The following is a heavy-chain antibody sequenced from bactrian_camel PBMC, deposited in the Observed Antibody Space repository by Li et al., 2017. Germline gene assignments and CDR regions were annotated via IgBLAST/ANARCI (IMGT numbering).Heavy chain of an antibody. J-gene: IGHJ4*01. Sequence: HVQLVESGGGLVQPGGSLRLSCAASGFTFSNYYLSWVRQAPGKGLEWVSSIRPDGGNTYYADSVKGRFTISRDNARNTQYLQMNSLKSGDTALYYCAKDLFPATQVLGVMTPEPEAFDYWGQGTQVTVS. CDR2: IRPDGGNT. D-gene: IGHD3*01. CDR3: AKDLFPATQVLGVMTPEPEAFDY. V-gene: IGHV3-2*01. CDR1: GFTFSNYY.